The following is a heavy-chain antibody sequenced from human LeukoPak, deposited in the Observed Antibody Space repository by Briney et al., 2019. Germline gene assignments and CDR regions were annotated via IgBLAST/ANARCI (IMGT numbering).Heavy chain of an antibody. D-gene: IGHD3-10*01. J-gene: IGHJ5*02. CDR1: GGSISSSSDY. CDR2: IYYSGST. CDR3: VIGVTMVRGVMIHWFDP. Sequence: RPSETLSLTCTVSGGSISSSSDYWGWIRQPPGKGLEWIGSIYYSGSTYYNPSLKSRVTISVDTSKNQFSLKLSSVTAADTAVYYCVIGVTMVRGVMIHWFDPWGQGTLVTVSS. V-gene: IGHV4-39*07.